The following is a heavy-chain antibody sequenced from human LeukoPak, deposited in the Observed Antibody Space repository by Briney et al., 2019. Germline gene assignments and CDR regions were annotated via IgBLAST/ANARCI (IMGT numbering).Heavy chain of an antibody. CDR1: GLAFSAYK. CDR2: ISTDGYTT. V-gene: IGHV3-74*01. D-gene: IGHD6-19*01. J-gene: IGHJ4*02. CDR3: VVAGSPGY. Sequence: GGSLRLSCAASGLAFSAYKMHWVRQAPRKGLVWVSRISTDGYTTDYADFVQGRFTASRDNTKNTWSLEMNSLRAEDTAVYYCVVAGSPGYWGQGTLVTVSS.